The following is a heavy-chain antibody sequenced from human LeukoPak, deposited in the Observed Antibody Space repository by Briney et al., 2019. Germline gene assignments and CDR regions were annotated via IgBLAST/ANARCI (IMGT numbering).Heavy chain of an antibody. D-gene: IGHD1-26*01. CDR2: IIPIFGTA. Sequence: SVKVSCKASGGTFSSYAISWVRQAPGQGLEWMGGIIPIFGTANYAQKFQGRVTITTDESTSTAYMELSSLRSEDTAVYYCYNSGSYPIPSEYWGQGTLVTVSS. CDR3: YNSGSYPIPSEY. J-gene: IGHJ4*02. V-gene: IGHV1-69*05. CDR1: GGTFSSYA.